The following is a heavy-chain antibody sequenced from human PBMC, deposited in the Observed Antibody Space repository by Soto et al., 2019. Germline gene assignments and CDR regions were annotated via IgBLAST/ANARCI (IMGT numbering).Heavy chain of an antibody. CDR1: GFTFSRYA. CDR3: ARDLLRYGYSYAMDV. CDR2: VSDSGATT. Sequence: GGSLRLSCAASGFTFSRYAVSWVRQAPGKGLEWVSIVSDSGATTSYVDSVKGRFTISRDNSKNTLYLQMNSLRPEDTAVYFCARDLLRYGYSYAMDVWGQGTTVTVSS. V-gene: IGHV3-23*01. J-gene: IGHJ6*02. D-gene: IGHD2-15*01.